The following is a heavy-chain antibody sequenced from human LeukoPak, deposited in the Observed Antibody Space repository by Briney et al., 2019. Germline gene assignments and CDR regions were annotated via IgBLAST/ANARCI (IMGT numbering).Heavy chain of an antibody. CDR1: GGSFSGYY. Sequence: SETLSLTCAVYGGSFSGYYWSWIRQPPGKGLEWIGGINHSGSTNYNPSLKSRVTISVDTSKNQFSLKLSSVTAADTAVYYCARERRYYATLSPNWFDPWGQGTLVTVSS. CDR2: INHSGST. V-gene: IGHV4-34*01. J-gene: IGHJ5*02. CDR3: ARERRYYATLSPNWFDP. D-gene: IGHD1-26*01.